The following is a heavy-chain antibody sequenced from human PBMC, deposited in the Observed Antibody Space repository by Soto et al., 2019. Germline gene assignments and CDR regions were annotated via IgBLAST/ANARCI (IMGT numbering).Heavy chain of an antibody. J-gene: IGHJ3*02. V-gene: IGHV1-69*13. Sequence: SVKVSCKASGGTFSSYAISWVRQAPGQGLEWMGGIIPIFGTANYAQKFQGRVTITADESTSTAYMELSSLRSEDTAVYYCAREGGYGSGSYCRNDAFDIWGQGTMVTVSS. CDR1: GGTFSSYA. CDR3: AREGGYGSGSYCRNDAFDI. D-gene: IGHD3-10*01. CDR2: IIPIFGTA.